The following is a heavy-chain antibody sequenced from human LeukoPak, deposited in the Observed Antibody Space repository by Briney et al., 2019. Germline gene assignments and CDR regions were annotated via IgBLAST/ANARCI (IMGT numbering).Heavy chain of an antibody. CDR3: ARDLTYQLLYYFDY. D-gene: IGHD2-2*01. Sequence: QPGGSLLLSCAASGFTFSSYAMHCVRQAPGKGLEWVAVISYDGSNKYYADSVKGRFTISRDNSKNTLYLQMNSLRAEDTAVYYCARDLTYQLLYYFDYWGQGTLVTVSS. CDR2: ISYDGSNK. V-gene: IGHV3-30-3*01. CDR1: GFTFSSYA. J-gene: IGHJ4*02.